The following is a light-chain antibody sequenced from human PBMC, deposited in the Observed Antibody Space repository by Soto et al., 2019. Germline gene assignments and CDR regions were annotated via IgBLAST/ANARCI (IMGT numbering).Light chain of an antibody. J-gene: IGLJ1*01. CDR3: SSYTSSSTRV. CDR1: SSDVGAYDY. V-gene: IGLV2-14*03. Sequence: QSVLTQPASVSGSPGQSITISCTGKSSDVGAYDYVSWYQQHPDKAPKLMIYEVSNRPSGVSNRFSGSKSVNTATLTISWLQADDEADYYCSSYTSSSTRVFGTGTKVTVL. CDR2: EVS.